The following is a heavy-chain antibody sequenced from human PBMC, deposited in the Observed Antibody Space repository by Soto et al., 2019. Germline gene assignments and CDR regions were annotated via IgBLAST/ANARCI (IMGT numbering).Heavy chain of an antibody. D-gene: IGHD3-10*01. CDR2: IYHSGTT. Sequence: SWIRKPTGKGLEWLGYIYHSGTTSYNPSLQSRVTISLDTSKNQFSLKLTSATAAYTAVYYGGRHLYYNYLAYRGHGTLDPVSS. J-gene: IGHJ4*01. V-gene: IGHV4-61*07. CDR3: GRHLYYNYLAY.